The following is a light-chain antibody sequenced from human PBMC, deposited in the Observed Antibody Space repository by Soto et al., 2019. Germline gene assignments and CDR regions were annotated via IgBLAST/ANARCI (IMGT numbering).Light chain of an antibody. J-gene: IGKJ3*01. CDR3: QQSYSKT. Sequence: DIQMTQSPSPLSASVGDRVTITCRASQSISSYLNWYQQKPGKAPKLLIYAASSLQSGVPSRFSGSGSGTDFTLTISSLQPEDFATYYCQQSYSKTFGPGTKVDIK. V-gene: IGKV1-39*01. CDR1: QSISSY. CDR2: AAS.